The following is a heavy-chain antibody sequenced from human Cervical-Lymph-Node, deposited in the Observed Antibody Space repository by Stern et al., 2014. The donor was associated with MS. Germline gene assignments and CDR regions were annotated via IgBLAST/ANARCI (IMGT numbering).Heavy chain of an antibody. Sequence: VQLVESGGEVKKTGASVKVSCKASGYSFTRFGITWVRQAPGQGLEWMGWISGDNGQTNYAQRLRGRVTMTTDTSTSTAYMEVRSLRSDDTAVYYCARDAGAAADYWGQGTLVTVSS. J-gene: IGHJ4*02. V-gene: IGHV1-18*01. D-gene: IGHD1-26*01. CDR2: ISGDNGQT. CDR1: GYSFTRFG. CDR3: ARDAGAAADY.